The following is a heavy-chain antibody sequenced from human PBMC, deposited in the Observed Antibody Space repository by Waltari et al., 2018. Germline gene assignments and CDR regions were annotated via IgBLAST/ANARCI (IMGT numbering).Heavy chain of an antibody. D-gene: IGHD3-9*01. CDR1: GGSLPSSCYS. J-gene: IGHJ3*02. CDR3: ARAMRYYDILTGPSDALDI. V-gene: IGHV4-39*07. CDR2: LYHIGTT. Sequence: QLHLQESGPGLVKPSETLSLTCTVSGGSLPSSCYSWDWIRQSPGKGLGWVGHLYHIGTTVYNPTLKGRATMSLDPSKSQFSLKLISVTAADTAVYYCARAMRYYDILTGPSDALDIWGQGTMVTVSS.